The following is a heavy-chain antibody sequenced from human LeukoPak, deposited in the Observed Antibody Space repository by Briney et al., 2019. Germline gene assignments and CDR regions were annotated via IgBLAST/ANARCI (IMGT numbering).Heavy chain of an antibody. D-gene: IGHD6-19*01. CDR1: GFTFDDYA. Sequence: AGGSLRLSCAASGFTFDDYAMHWVRQAPGKGLEWVSGISWNSGSIGYADSVKGRFTISRDNAKNSLYLQMNSLRAEDTALYYCAKGPGAGSVDYFDDWGQGTLVTVSS. CDR3: AKGPGAGSVDYFDD. CDR2: ISWNSGSI. V-gene: IGHV3-9*01. J-gene: IGHJ4*02.